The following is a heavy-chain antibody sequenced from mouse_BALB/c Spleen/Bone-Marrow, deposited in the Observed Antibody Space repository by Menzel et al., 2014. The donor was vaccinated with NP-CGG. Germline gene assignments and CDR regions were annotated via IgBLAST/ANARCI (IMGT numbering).Heavy chain of an antibody. CDR2: IDPSDSET. CDR3: ERSMVYGAMDY. V-gene: IGHV1-69*02. CDR1: GYTFTSYW. D-gene: IGHD2-2*01. J-gene: IGHJ4*01. Sequence: QVQLQQPGAELVKPGAPVKLSCKASGYTFTSYWMNWVKQRPGRGLEWIGRIDPSDSETHYNQKFKDKATLTVDKSSSTAYIQLRSLTSGDSAFYYWERSMVYGAMDYWGKEPPAPVS.